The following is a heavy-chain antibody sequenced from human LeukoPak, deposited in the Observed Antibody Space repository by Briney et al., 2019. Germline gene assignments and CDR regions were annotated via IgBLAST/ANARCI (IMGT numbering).Heavy chain of an antibody. J-gene: IGHJ4*02. D-gene: IGHD4-17*01. CDR3: ARDGAVTNGRYFDY. CDR1: GFTFTNNF. V-gene: IGHV3-7*03. CDR2: IKQDVTEK. Sequence: SGGSLRLSCAASGFTFTNNFMSWVRQVPGKGLEWVAYIKQDVTEKYYVDSVKGRFSISRDNAKNSLYLQMNSLRAEDTAVYYCARDGAVTNGRYFDYWGQGTLVTVSS.